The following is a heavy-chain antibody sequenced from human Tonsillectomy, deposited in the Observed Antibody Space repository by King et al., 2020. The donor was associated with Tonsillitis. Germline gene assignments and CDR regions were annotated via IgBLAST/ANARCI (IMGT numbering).Heavy chain of an antibody. CDR2: IRSDGSIK. Sequence: VQLVESGGGVVQLGGSLRLSCAASGFSFSNYGMHWVRQAPGKGLEWVAFIRSDGSIKYYADPVKGRFTISRDNSKNTQYLQINSPRPEDTAVYYCAKDVPAAFFDYWGQGTLVTVSS. V-gene: IGHV3-30*02. D-gene: IGHD3-10*02. J-gene: IGHJ4*02. CDR3: AKDVPAAFFDY. CDR1: GFSFSNYG.